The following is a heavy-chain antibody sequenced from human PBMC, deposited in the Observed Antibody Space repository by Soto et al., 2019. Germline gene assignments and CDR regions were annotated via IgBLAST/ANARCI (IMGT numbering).Heavy chain of an antibody. CDR3: ARSGYSYGPNPLLY. V-gene: IGHV4-59*12. CDR1: GGSISSYY. D-gene: IGHD5-18*01. Sequence: SETLALTCTVSGGSISSYYWSWIRQPPGKGLEWIGYIYYSGSTNYNPSLKSRVTISVDTSKNQFSLKLSSVTAADTAVYYCARSGYSYGPNPLLYWGQGTLVTVSS. J-gene: IGHJ4*02. CDR2: IYYSGST.